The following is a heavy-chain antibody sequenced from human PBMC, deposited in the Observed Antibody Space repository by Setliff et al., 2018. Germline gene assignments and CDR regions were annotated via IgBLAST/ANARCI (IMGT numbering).Heavy chain of an antibody. CDR2: INAGNGNT. J-gene: IGHJ4*02. CDR1: GYTFTSYA. Sequence: ASVKVSCKASGYTFTSYAMHWVRQAPGQRLEWMGWINAGNGNTKYSQKFRGRVTITRDTSASTAYMELSSLRSEDTAVYYCARDGIAARPGADYWGQGTLVTVSS. V-gene: IGHV1-3*01. D-gene: IGHD6-6*01. CDR3: ARDGIAARPGADY.